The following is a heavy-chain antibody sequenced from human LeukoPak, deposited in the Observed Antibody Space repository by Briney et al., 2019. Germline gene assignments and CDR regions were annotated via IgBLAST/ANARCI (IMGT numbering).Heavy chain of an antibody. V-gene: IGHV4-4*07. Sequence: SETLSFTCTVSGGSISSYYWSWIRQPAGKGLEWIGRIYTSGSTYYNPSLKSRVTISVDTSKNQFSLKLSSVTAADTAVYYCARQNGSSRRYSSSWYANYWSQGTLVTVSS. CDR3: ARQNGSSRRYSSSWYANY. J-gene: IGHJ4*02. D-gene: IGHD6-13*01. CDR2: IYTSGST. CDR1: GGSISSYY.